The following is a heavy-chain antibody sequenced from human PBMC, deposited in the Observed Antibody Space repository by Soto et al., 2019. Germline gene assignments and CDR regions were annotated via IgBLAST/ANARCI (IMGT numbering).Heavy chain of an antibody. CDR3: ARTTYYDFWSGYYTGYYYMDV. CDR2: IYYSGST. CDR1: GGSISSSSYY. J-gene: IGHJ6*03. D-gene: IGHD3-3*01. V-gene: IGHV4-39*01. Sequence: SETLSLTCTVSGGSISSSSYYWGWIRQPPGKGLEWIGSIYYSGSTYYTPSLKSRVTISVDTSKNQFSLKLSSVTAADTAVYYCARTTYYDFWSGYYTGYYYMDVWGKGTTVTVSS.